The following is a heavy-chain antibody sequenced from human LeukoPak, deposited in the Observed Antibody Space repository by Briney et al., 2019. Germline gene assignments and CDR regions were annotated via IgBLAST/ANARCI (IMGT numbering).Heavy chain of an antibody. D-gene: IGHD6-19*01. Sequence: VASVKVSCKASGGTFSSYTISWVRQAPGQGLEWMGRTIPILGIANYAQKFQGRVTITADKSTSTAYMELSSLRSEDTAVYYCAVSSSGWYEGLDAFDIWGQGTMVTVSS. V-gene: IGHV1-69*02. CDR1: GGTFSSYT. CDR2: TIPILGIA. J-gene: IGHJ3*02. CDR3: AVSSSGWYEGLDAFDI.